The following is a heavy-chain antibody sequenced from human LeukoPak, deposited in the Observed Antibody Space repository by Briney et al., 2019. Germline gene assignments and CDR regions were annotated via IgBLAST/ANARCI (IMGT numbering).Heavy chain of an antibody. CDR3: ARDHLANLASRLFDP. J-gene: IGHJ5*02. CDR2: IHHSGRT. CDR1: GYSISSGYY. Sequence: SETLSLTCTVSGYSISSGYYWGWIRQPPGKGLEWIGSIHHSGRTYYNPSLKSRVTISVDTSKNHFSLKLNSVTAADTAVYYCARDHLANLASRLFDPWGQGTLVTVSS. V-gene: IGHV4-38-2*02. D-gene: IGHD3-3*01.